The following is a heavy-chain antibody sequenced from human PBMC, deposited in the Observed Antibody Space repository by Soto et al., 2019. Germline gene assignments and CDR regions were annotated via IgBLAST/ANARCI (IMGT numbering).Heavy chain of an antibody. CDR2: IYYSGIT. D-gene: IGHD6-13*01. J-gene: IGHJ2*01. V-gene: IGHV4-59*08. Sequence: SETLSLTCTVSGGSISSHYWSWIRHPPGRGLEWIGFIYYSGITDSNPSLKSRVTISLDTSKNQLSLRLSSVTAADTAVYYCARPRGIAPAVWYFDLWGRGTLVTVS. CDR3: ARPRGIAPAVWYFDL. CDR1: GGSISSHY.